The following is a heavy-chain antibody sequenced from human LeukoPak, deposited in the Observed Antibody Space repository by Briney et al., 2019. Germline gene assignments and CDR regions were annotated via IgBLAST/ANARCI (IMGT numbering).Heavy chain of an antibody. CDR3: AQGYLSGWYPN. J-gene: IGHJ4*02. CDR2: ISLDGETT. CDR1: GFSGGRSG. V-gene: IGHV3-23*01. D-gene: IGHD6-19*01. Sequence: GSPRPSLASPGFSGGRSGLSRVRQAPGEGPELVSAISLDGETTYYADSVKGRFFISRDSSRNTLYLQLGSLRVEDTAVYYCAQGYLSGWYPNWGQGSLVSVSS.